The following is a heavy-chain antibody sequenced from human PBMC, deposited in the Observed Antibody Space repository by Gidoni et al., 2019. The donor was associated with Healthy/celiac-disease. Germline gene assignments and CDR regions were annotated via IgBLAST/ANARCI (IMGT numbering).Heavy chain of an antibody. CDR3: ARVRRDGYNYLLDY. V-gene: IGHV3-33*01. CDR2: IWYDGSNK. Sequence: QVQLVESGGGVVQPGRSLRLSCAASGFTFSSYGMHWVRQAPGKGLEGVAVIWYDGSNKYYADSVKGRFTISRDNSKNTLYLQMNSLRAEDTAVYYCARVRRDGYNYLLDYWGQGTLVTVSS. D-gene: IGHD5-12*01. CDR1: GFTFSSYG. J-gene: IGHJ4*02.